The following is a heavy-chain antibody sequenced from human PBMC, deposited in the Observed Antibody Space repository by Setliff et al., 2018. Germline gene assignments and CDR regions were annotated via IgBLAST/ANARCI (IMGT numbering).Heavy chain of an antibody. CDR3: ARSRPDYYDSSGYYYDLKFYYYMDV. CDR2: INHSGST. CDR1: GGSFSGYY. J-gene: IGHJ6*03. V-gene: IGHV4-34*01. D-gene: IGHD3-22*01. Sequence: TLSLTCAVYGGSFSGYYWSWIRQPPGKGLEWIGEINHSGSTNYNPSLKSRVTISVDTSKNQFSLKLSSVTAADTAVYYCARSRPDYYDSSGYYYDLKFYYYMDVWGKGTTVTVSS.